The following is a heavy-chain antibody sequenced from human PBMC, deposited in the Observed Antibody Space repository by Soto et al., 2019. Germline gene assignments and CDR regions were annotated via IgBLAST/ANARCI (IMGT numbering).Heavy chain of an antibody. V-gene: IGHV1-69*08. J-gene: IGHJ4*02. Sequence: QVQLVQSGAEVKKPGSSVKVSCKASGGTFSSYTISWVRQAPGQGLEWMGRIIPILGIANYAQKFQGRVTITADKSTSPAYMELSSLRSEDTAVYYCARDPYLHCSSTSCSDYWGQGTLVTVSS. CDR3: ARDPYLHCSSTSCSDY. CDR2: IIPILGIA. D-gene: IGHD2-2*01. CDR1: GGTFSSYT.